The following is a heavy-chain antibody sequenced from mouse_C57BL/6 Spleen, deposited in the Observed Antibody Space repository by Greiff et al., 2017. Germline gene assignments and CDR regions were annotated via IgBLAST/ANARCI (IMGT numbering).Heavy chain of an antibody. D-gene: IGHD1-1*01. Sequence: EVQLQESGAALVRPGASVKLSCTASGFNIKDYYMHWVKQRPEQGLEWIGRIDPEDGDTEYAPKFQGQATMTADTSSNTAYLQLSSLTSEDTAVYYCTTPLYYGSSYDFDYWGQGTTLTVSS. CDR3: TTPLYYGSSYDFDY. CDR2: IDPEDGDT. V-gene: IGHV14-1*01. CDR1: GFNIKDYY. J-gene: IGHJ2*01.